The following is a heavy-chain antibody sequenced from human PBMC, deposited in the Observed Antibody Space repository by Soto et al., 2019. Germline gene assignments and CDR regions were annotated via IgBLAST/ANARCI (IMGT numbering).Heavy chain of an antibody. Sequence: GGSLRLSCEASGFSFSSFAMNWVRQAPGRGLEWVSYISDDGASIYYADSLKGRFTISRDNAKNSLSLQMNNLRAEDTAVYYCARENSVQAWLHHLDHWGLGTLVTVSS. V-gene: IGHV3-48*03. CDR2: ISDDGASI. D-gene: IGHD5-18*01. CDR3: ARENSVQAWLHHLDH. CDR1: GFSFSSFA. J-gene: IGHJ1*01.